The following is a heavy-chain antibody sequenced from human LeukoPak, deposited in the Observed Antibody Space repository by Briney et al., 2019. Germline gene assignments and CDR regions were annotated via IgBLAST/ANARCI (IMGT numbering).Heavy chain of an antibody. D-gene: IGHD6-13*01. CDR3: ARDPVSSWYFDY. CDR1: GFIFSSYG. CDR2: IRYDGSNK. Sequence: GGSLRLSCAASGFIFSSYGMHWVRQAPGKGLEWVTFIRYDGSNKYYADSVKGRFTISRDNAKNSLYLQMNSLRAEDTAVYYCARDPVSSWYFDYWGQGTLVTVSS. J-gene: IGHJ4*02. V-gene: IGHV3-30*02.